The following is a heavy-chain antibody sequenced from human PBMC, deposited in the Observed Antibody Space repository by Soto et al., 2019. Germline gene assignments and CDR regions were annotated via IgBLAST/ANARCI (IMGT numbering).Heavy chain of an antibody. V-gene: IGHV4-59*01. CDR2: IYYSGST. CDR1: GGSISSYY. Sequence: PSETLSLTCTVSGGSISSYYWSWIRQPPGKGLEWIGYIYYSGSTNYNPSLKSRVTISVDTSKNQFSLKLSSVTAADTAVYYCARDNGGYEVNAFDIWGQGTMVTVS. D-gene: IGHD5-12*01. J-gene: IGHJ3*02. CDR3: ARDNGGYEVNAFDI.